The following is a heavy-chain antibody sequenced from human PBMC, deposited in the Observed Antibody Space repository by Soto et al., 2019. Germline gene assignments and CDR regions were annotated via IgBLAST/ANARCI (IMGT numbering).Heavy chain of an antibody. D-gene: IGHD2-21*01. CDR2: ISWNSGSI. V-gene: IGHV3-9*01. CDR3: AKDINRSGLGAFDI. J-gene: IGHJ3*02. Sequence: EVQLVESGGGLVQPGRSLRLSCAASGFTFDDYAMHWVRQAPGKGLEWVSGISWNSGSIGYADSVKGRFTISRDNAKNSLYLQMNSLRAEDTALYYCAKDINRSGLGAFDIWGQGTMVTVSS. CDR1: GFTFDDYA.